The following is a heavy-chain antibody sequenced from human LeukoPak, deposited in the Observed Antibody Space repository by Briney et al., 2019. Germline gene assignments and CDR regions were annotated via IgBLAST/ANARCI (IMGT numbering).Heavy chain of an antibody. J-gene: IGHJ4*02. CDR3: ARDRLVGAPGGYFDY. D-gene: IGHD1-26*01. Sequence: GGSLRLSCAASGFTVSSNYMSWVRQAPGKGLEWVSVIYSGGSTYYADSVKGRFTISRDNSKNTLYLQMNSLRAEDTAVYYCARDRLVGAPGGYFDYWGQGTLVTVSS. V-gene: IGHV3-66*01. CDR2: IYSGGST. CDR1: GFTVSSNY.